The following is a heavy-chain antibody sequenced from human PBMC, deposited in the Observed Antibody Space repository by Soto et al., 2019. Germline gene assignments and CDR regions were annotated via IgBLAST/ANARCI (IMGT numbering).Heavy chain of an antibody. J-gene: IGHJ5*02. Sequence: ASVKVSCKASGYTFTSYGISWVRQAPVQVLELRGWIIAYSFNTNYSQKLQGRFTITGYTSTITSYIEVMIVISGYTGVYNCARPADYCDYGWLDPWGQGTLVTVSS. CDR2: IIAYSFNT. CDR3: ARPADYCDYGWLDP. D-gene: IGHD4-17*01. V-gene: IGHV1-18*01. CDR1: GYTFTSYG.